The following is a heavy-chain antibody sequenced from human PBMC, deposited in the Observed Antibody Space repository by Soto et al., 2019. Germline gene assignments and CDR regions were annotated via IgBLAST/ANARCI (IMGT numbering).Heavy chain of an antibody. CDR2: ISAYNGNT. CDR1: GYTFTSYG. J-gene: IGHJ6*02. Sequence: ASVKVSCKASGYTFTSYGISWVRQAPGQGLEWMGWISAYNGNTNYAQKLQGRVTMTTDTSTSTAYMELRSLRSDDTAVYYCARSILTGRHTYGMDVWGQGTTVTVSS. D-gene: IGHD3-9*01. CDR3: ARSILTGRHTYGMDV. V-gene: IGHV1-18*01.